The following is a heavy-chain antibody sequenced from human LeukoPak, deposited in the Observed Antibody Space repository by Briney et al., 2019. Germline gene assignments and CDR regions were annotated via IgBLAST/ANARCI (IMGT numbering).Heavy chain of an antibody. Sequence: PGGSLRLSCAASGFTFSICWMSWVRQAPGKGLEWVASIKEDGGEIHYVDSVKGRFTISRDNAKNSLYLQMNSLRAEDTAVYYCETYSAFDIWGHGTMVTVSS. D-gene: IGHD2-21*01. CDR2: IKEDGGEI. CDR3: ETYSAFDI. J-gene: IGHJ3*02. CDR1: GFTFSICW. V-gene: IGHV3-7*02.